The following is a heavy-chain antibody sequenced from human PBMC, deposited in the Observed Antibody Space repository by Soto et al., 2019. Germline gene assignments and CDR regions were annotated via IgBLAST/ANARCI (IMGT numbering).Heavy chain of an antibody. J-gene: IGHJ4*02. D-gene: IGHD6-19*01. CDR1: GFTFSSYA. CDR3: AKEWSYSSGWSHVDY. CDR2: ISGSGGST. Sequence: EVQLLESGGGLIQPGGSLRLSCAASGFTFSSYAMSWVRQAPGKELEWVSAISGSGGSTYYADSVKGRFTISRDNSKNTLYLQMNSLRAEDTAVYYCAKEWSYSSGWSHVDYWGQGTLVTVSS. V-gene: IGHV3-23*01.